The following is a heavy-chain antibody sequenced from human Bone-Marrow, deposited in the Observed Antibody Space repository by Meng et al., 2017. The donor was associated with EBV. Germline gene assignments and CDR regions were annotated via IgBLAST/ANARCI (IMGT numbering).Heavy chain of an antibody. CDR1: GYTFTNFA. CDR3: ARARVVGGDY. CDR2: INTNTGNP. Sequence: QGQMVQSWSELKKPEASVKIACKASGYTFTNFAINWVRQAPGQGPEWMGWINTNTGNPTDAQGFTERFVLSLDTSVTTAYLQISDLKAEDTAIYYCARARVVGGDYWGQGTLVTVSS. V-gene: IGHV7-4-1*02. D-gene: IGHD3-16*01. J-gene: IGHJ4*02.